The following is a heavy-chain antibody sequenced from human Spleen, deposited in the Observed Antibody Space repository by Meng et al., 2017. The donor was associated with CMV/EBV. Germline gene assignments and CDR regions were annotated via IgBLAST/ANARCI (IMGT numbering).Heavy chain of an antibody. V-gene: IGHV3-30*02. Sequence: GESLKISCVVSGFTFSAYAMHWVRQAPGKGLEWVAFIRFDGSDKYYDDSVKGRFTISRDNSKNTLYLQMNSRRAEDTAVYYCATRRDGYNTHWGQGTLVTVSS. D-gene: IGHD5-24*01. CDR3: ATRRDGYNTH. CDR1: GFTFSAYA. CDR2: IRFDGSDK. J-gene: IGHJ4*02.